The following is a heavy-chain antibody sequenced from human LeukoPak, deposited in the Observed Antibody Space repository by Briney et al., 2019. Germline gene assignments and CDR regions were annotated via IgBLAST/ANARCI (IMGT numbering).Heavy chain of an antibody. Sequence: GGSLRLSCAASGFTFSSYAMSWVRQAPGKGLEWVSAISGSGGSTYYADSVKGRFTISRDNSKNTLYLQMNSLRAEDTAVYYCAKSVDYYGSGSFDYWGQGTLSPSPQ. D-gene: IGHD3-10*01. CDR1: GFTFSSYA. J-gene: IGHJ4*02. V-gene: IGHV3-23*01. CDR3: AKSVDYYGSGSFDY. CDR2: ISGSGGST.